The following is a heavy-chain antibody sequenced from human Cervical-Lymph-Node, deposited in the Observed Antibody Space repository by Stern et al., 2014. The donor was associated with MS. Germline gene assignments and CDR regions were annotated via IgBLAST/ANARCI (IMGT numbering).Heavy chain of an antibody. V-gene: IGHV3-48*01. CDR3: ARSLSLQGI. J-gene: IGHJ4*02. CDR2: ISSSSSII. D-gene: IGHD2-21*01. CDR1: GFSLSNYA. Sequence: EVQLVESGGGLVQPGGSLRLSCVASGFSLSNYAMNWVRQAPGKGLEWVSSISSSSSIIYYGDSVKGRFTISRDNAKNSLYLQMDSLRVEDTAVYYCARSLSLQGIWGQGTLVTVSS.